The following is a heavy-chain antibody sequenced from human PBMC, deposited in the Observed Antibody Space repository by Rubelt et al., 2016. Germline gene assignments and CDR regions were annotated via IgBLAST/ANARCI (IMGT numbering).Heavy chain of an antibody. J-gene: IGHJ6*02. CDR3: ARGDYGDPNPYYYYGMDV. Sequence: EVQLVESGGGLVKPGGSLRVSCAASGFTFSSYSMNWVRQAPGKGLEWVSSISSSNSYIYHADSVKGRFTISRDNAKNSLSLQMNSLRAEDTAVYYCARGDYGDPNPYYYYGMDVWGQGTTVIVSS. D-gene: IGHD4-17*01. V-gene: IGHV3-21*01. CDR2: ISSSNSYI. CDR1: GFTFSSYS.